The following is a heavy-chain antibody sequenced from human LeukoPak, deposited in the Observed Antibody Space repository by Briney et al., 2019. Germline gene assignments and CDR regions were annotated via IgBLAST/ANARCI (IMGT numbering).Heavy chain of an antibody. J-gene: IGHJ6*02. Sequence: GGSLRLSCAASGFTFSSYSMNWVRQAPGKGLEWVSYISSSSSTIYYADSVKGRFTISRDNAKNSLYLQMNSLRAEDTAVYYCAREITMVRGVIGRTRYYGMDVWGQGTTVTVSS. V-gene: IGHV3-48*01. CDR3: AREITMVRGVIGRTRYYGMDV. D-gene: IGHD3-10*01. CDR1: GFTFSSYS. CDR2: ISSSSSTI.